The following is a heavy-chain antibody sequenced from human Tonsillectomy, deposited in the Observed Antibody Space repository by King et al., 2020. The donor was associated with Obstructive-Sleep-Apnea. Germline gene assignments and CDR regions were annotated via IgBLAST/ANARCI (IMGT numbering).Heavy chain of an antibody. D-gene: IGHD3-10*01. J-gene: IGHJ6*02. CDR1: GFTFSTYG. CDR3: AGGSGSYRKRGMDV. Sequence: VQLVESGGGVVQPGRSLRLSCAASGFTFSTYGMHWVRQAPGKGLEWVAVIWFDGSNKYYADSVKDRFTISRDNSKKTLYLQMNSLRADDTALYYCAGGSGSYRKRGMDVWGQGTTVTVSS. CDR2: IWFDGSNK. V-gene: IGHV3-33*01.